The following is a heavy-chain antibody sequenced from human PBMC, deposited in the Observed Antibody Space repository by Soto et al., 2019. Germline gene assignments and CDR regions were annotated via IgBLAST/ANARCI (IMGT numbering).Heavy chain of an antibody. CDR1: GFTFSSYG. D-gene: IGHD2-2*01. V-gene: IGHV3-33*01. Sequence: PGGSLRLSCAASGFTFSSYGMHWVRQAPGKGLEWVAVIWYDGSNKYYADSVKGRFTISRDNSKNTLYLQMNSLRAEDTAVYYCARVNIVVVRDGMVVWCQATTVTVSS. CDR2: IWYDGSNK. CDR3: ARVNIVVVRDGMVV. J-gene: IGHJ6*02.